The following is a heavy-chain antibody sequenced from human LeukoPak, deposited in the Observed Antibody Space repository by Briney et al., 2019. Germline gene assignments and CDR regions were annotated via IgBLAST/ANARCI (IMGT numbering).Heavy chain of an antibody. Sequence: ASVKVSCKASGYTFTGYYMHWVRQAPGQGLEWMGRINPNSGGTNYAQKFQGRVTMTRDTSINTAYMELSRLRSDDTAVYYYAGEWYDILTGYLPFGYWGQGTLVTVSS. CDR1: GYTFTGYY. CDR2: INPNSGGT. D-gene: IGHD3-9*01. CDR3: AGEWYDILTGYLPFGY. J-gene: IGHJ4*02. V-gene: IGHV1-2*06.